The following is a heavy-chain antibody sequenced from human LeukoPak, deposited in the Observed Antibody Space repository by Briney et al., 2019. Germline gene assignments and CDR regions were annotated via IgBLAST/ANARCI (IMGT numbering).Heavy chain of an antibody. CDR3: AKLATSDTGETY. CDR1: GYTFTINH. V-gene: IGHV1-46*01. CDR2: INPSGDST. J-gene: IGHJ4*02. Sequence: ASVKVSFKASGYTFTINHIHWVRQAPGQRLEWMGVINPSGDSTTYAQNFQGRVTMTRDTSTSTVYMELRSLRSEDTAIYYCAKLATSDTGETYWGQGTLVTVSS. D-gene: IGHD3-16*01.